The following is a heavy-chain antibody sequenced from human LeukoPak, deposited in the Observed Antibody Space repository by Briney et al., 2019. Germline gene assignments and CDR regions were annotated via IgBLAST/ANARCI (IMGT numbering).Heavy chain of an antibody. Sequence: GGSLRLSCAASGFTFSSYSMNWVRQAPGKGLEWDSSISSSSSYIYYADSVKGRFTISRDNAKNSLYLQMNSLRAEDTAVYYCARGSIVTTDGYYYFDYWGQGTLVTVSS. D-gene: IGHD5-24*01. CDR1: GFTFSSYS. J-gene: IGHJ4*02. CDR3: ARGSIVTTDGYYYFDY. V-gene: IGHV3-21*01. CDR2: ISSSSSYI.